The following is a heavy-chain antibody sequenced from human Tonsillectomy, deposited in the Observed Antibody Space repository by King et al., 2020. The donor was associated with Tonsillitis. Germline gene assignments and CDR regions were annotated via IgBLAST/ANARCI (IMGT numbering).Heavy chain of an antibody. V-gene: IGHV3-21*01. Sequence: VQLVVSGGGLVKPGGSLRLSCAASGFTFSSYSMNWVRQAPGKGLEWVSSISSSSSYIYYADSVKGRFTISRDNAKNSLYLQMNSLRAEDTAVYYCARDLIAVAGTGWDYWGQGTLVTVSS. D-gene: IGHD6-19*01. J-gene: IGHJ4*02. CDR3: ARDLIAVAGTGWDY. CDR1: GFTFSSYS. CDR2: ISSSSSYI.